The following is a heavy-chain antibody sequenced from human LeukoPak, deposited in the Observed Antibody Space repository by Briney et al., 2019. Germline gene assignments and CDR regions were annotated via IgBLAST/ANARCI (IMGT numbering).Heavy chain of an antibody. CDR3: VREDAHTYYFDF. CDR1: TSR. V-gene: IGHV1-18*01. Sequence: ASVKVSCKATSRISWVRQAPGQGLEWMGWIGTYGGDTYYAQKFQGRITVTTDTSTSTVYMDLSSLSSEDTAVYYCVREDAHTYYFDFWGPGTLVTVSS. D-gene: IGHD2-2*01. J-gene: IGHJ4*02. CDR2: IGTYGGDT.